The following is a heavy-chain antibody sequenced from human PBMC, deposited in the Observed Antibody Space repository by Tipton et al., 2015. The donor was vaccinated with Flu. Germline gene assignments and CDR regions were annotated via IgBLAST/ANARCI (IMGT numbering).Heavy chain of an antibody. CDR1: GGSISSSSYY. CDR3: ARHLRCGGDCYSPLPESGFDP. Sequence: TLSLTCTVSGGSISSSSYYWGWIRQPPGKGLEWIGSIYYSGSTYYNPSLKSRVTISVDTSKNQFSLKLSSVTAADTAVYYCARHLRCGGDCYSPLPESGFDPWGQGTLVTVSS. J-gene: IGHJ5*02. D-gene: IGHD2-21*02. CDR2: IYYSGST. V-gene: IGHV4-39*01.